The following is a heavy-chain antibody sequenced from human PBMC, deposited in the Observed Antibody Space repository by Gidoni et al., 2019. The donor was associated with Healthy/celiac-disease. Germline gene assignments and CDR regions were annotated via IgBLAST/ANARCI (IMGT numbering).Heavy chain of an antibody. D-gene: IGHD3-10*02. CDR1: GGTFSSYV. J-gene: IGHJ5*02. CDR2: IIPIFGTT. V-gene: IGHV1-69*01. CDR3: AREGYVSFPNWFDP. Sequence: QVQLVQSGAEVKKPGSSVKVSCKASGGTFSSYVISWVRQAPGQGLAWMGGIIPIFGTTNYAQNFQGRVTITADESTSTAYMELSSLRSEDTAVSYCAREGYVSFPNWFDPWGQGTLVTVSS.